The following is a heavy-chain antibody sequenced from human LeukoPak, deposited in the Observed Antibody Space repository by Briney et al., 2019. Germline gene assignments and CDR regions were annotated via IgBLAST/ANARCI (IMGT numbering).Heavy chain of an antibody. V-gene: IGHV5-51*01. J-gene: IGHJ4*02. CDR1: GYSFTTYW. CDR2: IYPGDSDT. D-gene: IGHD2-2*01. Sequence: GESLKISCKGSGYSFTTYWIAWVRQMPGKGLEWMGIIYPGDSDTRYSPSFQGQVTISVDKSVSAAYLQWSNLKASDTAMYYCASPPTRECSSISCPLSYWGQETLVTVSS. CDR3: ASPPTRECSSISCPLSY.